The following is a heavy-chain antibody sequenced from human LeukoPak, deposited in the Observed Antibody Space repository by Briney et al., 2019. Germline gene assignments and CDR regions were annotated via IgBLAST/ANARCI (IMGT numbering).Heavy chain of an antibody. Sequence: PSPTLSLTCPAPARSITDSCCSLIRQPPGKGLEWHAYIDSIGSSNYNPSLNGQVTISVDPSKHQFSLKLSSVTAADTAVYYCARHSKRYRDGHNYEFVPWGEGTLVTVSS. J-gene: IGHJ5*02. CDR3: ARHSKRYRDGHNYEFVP. V-gene: IGHV4-59*08. D-gene: IGHD5-24*01. CDR2: IDSIGSS. CDR1: ARSITDSC.